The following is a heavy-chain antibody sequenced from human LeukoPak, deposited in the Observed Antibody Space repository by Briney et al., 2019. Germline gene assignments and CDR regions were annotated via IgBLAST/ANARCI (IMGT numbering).Heavy chain of an antibody. CDR2: ISSSGSTI. V-gene: IGHV3-11*04. CDR3: AELGITMIGGV. J-gene: IGHJ6*04. D-gene: IGHD3-10*02. Sequence: LSLTCTVSGGSISNYYWGWIRQPPGEGLEWVSYISSSGSTIYYADSVKGRFTISRDNAKNSLYLQMNSLRAEDTAVYYCAELGITMIGGVWGKGTTVTISS. CDR1: GGSISNYY.